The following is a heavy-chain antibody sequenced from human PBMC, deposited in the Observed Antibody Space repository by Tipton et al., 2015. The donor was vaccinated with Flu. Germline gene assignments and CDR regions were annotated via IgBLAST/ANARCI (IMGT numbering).Heavy chain of an antibody. CDR1: GFTFSTYW. CDR3: GRGRGEQQLNRVDY. D-gene: IGHD6-13*01. Sequence: SGFTFSTYWMSWVRQAPGKGLEWVADIKQDGSEKYYVDSVKGRFTISRDNAKKSLYLQMNSLRAEDTAVYHCGRGRGEQQLNRVDYWGQGSLVTVSS. V-gene: IGHV3-7*04. CDR2: IKQDGSEK. J-gene: IGHJ4*02.